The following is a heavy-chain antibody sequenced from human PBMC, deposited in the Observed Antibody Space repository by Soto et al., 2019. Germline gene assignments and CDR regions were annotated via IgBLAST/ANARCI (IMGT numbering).Heavy chain of an antibody. Sequence: QVQLVQSGAELKTPGSSVSVSCKASGGAFNNYPISWVRQDPGQGLEWMGGIFPRLGTTTYAREVQGRVTMTADESTTTVSMTLTSLRSEDTAIYYCAIDACCCGGDCYSLVYWGQGTLVTVSS. D-gene: IGHD2-21*02. CDR1: GGAFNNYP. J-gene: IGHJ4*02. V-gene: IGHV1-69*01. CDR3: AIDACCCGGDCYSLVY. CDR2: IFPRLGTT.